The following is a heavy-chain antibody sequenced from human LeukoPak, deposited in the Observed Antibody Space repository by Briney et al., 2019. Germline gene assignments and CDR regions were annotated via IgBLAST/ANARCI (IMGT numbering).Heavy chain of an antibody. CDR2: IYYSGST. CDR3: ARGKSKFDY. J-gene: IGHJ4*02. V-gene: IGHV4-30-4*01. Sequence: SETLSLTCTVSGGSISRGDYYWSWIREPPGKGLEGIGYIYYSGSTDYNPSLKSRVTISVDTSKNQFSLKLSSVTAADTAVYYCARGKSKFDYWGQGTLVTVSS. CDR1: GGSISRGDYY.